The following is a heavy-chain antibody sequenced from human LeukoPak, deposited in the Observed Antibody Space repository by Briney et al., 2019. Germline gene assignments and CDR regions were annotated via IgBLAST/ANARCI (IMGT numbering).Heavy chain of an antibody. CDR1: GLTFSNSD. D-gene: IGHD4-17*01. Sequence: PGGSLRLSCAASGLTFSNSDMSWVRQAPGKGLEWVATITHDGSNKYYADSVKGRFTISRDISKNTLYLQMNSLRAEDTALYYCAKTHLRTGCYFDYWGQGTLVTVSS. J-gene: IGHJ4*02. CDR3: AKTHLRTGCYFDY. V-gene: IGHV3-23*01. CDR2: ITHDGSNK.